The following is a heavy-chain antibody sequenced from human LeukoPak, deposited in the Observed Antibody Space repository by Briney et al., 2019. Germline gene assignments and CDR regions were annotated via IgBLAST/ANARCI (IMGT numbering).Heavy chain of an antibody. Sequence: AAVKVSCKASGYTFTSYGSSGVRQAPGQGLDWMGWISAYNGSTSYAQKLQGRVTITTHTSTSTAYMALRSLRSDDTAVYYCARDRNGLRYFAWYRDEYNWFDPWGQGTLVTVSP. CDR3: ARDRNGLRYFAWYRDEYNWFDP. D-gene: IGHD3-9*01. J-gene: IGHJ5*02. CDR1: GYTFTSYG. V-gene: IGHV1-18*01. CDR2: ISAYNGST.